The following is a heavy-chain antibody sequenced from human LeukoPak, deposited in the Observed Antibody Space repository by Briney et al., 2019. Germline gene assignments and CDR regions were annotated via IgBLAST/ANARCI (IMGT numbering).Heavy chain of an antibody. CDR2: ISSSGFPI. V-gene: IGHV3-11*04. CDR3: ARGGAARPDF. CDR1: GFTFSDYY. J-gene: IGHJ4*02. D-gene: IGHD6-6*01. Sequence: PGGSLRLSCAASGFTFSDYYMNWIRQAPGKGLEWVSYISSSGFPIYYADSAKGRFTISRDNAKNSLYLQMNSLRVENTAVYYCARGGAARPDFWGQGTLVTVSS.